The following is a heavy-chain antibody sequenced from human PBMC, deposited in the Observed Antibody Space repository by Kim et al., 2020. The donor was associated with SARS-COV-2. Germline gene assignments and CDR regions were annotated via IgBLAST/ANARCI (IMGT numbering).Heavy chain of an antibody. Sequence: GGSLRLSCKASGFTLTKYGMHWVRQAPGTGLEWVAFVSYDGSVKYYGETVKGRFTISRDTSKNTLFLQMDSLRAEDTAVYYCTRGAVSGIDALGIWGQGSLVTVSS. J-gene: IGHJ3*02. V-gene: IGHV3-30*03. CDR1: GFTLTKYG. CDR2: VSYDGSVK. D-gene: IGHD6-19*01. CDR3: TRGAVSGIDALGI.